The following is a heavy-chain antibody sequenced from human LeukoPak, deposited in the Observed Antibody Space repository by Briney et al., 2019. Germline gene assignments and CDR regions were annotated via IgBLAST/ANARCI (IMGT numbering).Heavy chain of an antibody. Sequence: GGSLRLSCAASGFTFSNAWMSWVRQAPGKGLEWVANIKQDGSEKYYVDSVKGRFTISRDNAKNSLYLQMNSLRAEDTAVYYCARVGSHSGSLSLIKRNYYYYYYMDVWGKGTTVTISS. J-gene: IGHJ6*03. V-gene: IGHV3-7*01. CDR1: GFTFSNAW. CDR2: IKQDGSEK. CDR3: ARVGSHSGSLSLIKRNYYYYYYMDV. D-gene: IGHD3-10*01.